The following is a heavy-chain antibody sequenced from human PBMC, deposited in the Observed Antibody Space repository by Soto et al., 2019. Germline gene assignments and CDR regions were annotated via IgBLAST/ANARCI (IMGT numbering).Heavy chain of an antibody. D-gene: IGHD4-17*01. V-gene: IGHV2-5*02. CDR1: GFSVTSDGVG. CDR3: ALLNDVDYTF. CDR2: IFWDDDK. Sequence: QITFKESGPTLVKPKQTLALTCTFSGFSVTSDGVGVGWIRQPPGKALEWLAVIFWDDDKRYSPSLESRLSIARDTSKDQVFLTMTNMESVDTATYYCALLNDVDYTFWGQGTRVTVSS. J-gene: IGHJ4*02.